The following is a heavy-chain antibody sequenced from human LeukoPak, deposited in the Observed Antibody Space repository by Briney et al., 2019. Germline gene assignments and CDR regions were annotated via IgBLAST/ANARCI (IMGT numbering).Heavy chain of an antibody. CDR1: GFTFISSG. CDR2: IRYDGTSK. J-gene: IGHJ4*02. D-gene: IGHD1-26*01. V-gene: IGHV3-30*02. Sequence: QPGGSLRLSCAASGFTFISSGMHWVRQAPGKGLEGVAFIRYDGTSKYYADSVKGRFTISRDNSKNTVYLQMNSLRAEDTAVYYCAKETRGSYSDYWGQGTLVTVSS. CDR3: AKETRGSYSDY.